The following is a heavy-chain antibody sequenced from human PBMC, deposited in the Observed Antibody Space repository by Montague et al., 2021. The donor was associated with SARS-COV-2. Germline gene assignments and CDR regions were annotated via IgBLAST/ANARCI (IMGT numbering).Heavy chain of an antibody. Sequence: SETLSLTCTVSGGSISSSSYFWGWTRQPPGKGLEWIGSIYNSGSTYYDPSLKSRVTISVDTSKNQFSLKLSSVTAADTAVYYCARAFIAAAGTTSFDYWGQGTLVTVSS. CDR1: GGSISSSSYF. CDR3: ARAFIAAAGTTSFDY. V-gene: IGHV4-39*01. D-gene: IGHD6-13*01. J-gene: IGHJ4*02. CDR2: IYNSGST.